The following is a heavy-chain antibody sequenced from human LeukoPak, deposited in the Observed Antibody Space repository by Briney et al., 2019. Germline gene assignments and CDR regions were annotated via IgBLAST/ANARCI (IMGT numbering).Heavy chain of an antibody. V-gene: IGHV1-8*01. CDR3: ARSRGIAVARWFDP. J-gene: IGHJ5*02. Sequence: ASVKVSCKASGYTFTSYDINWVRQAPGQGLEWMGWMNPNSGNTGYAQKFQGRVTMTRNTSISTAYMELSSLRSEDTAVYYCARSRGIAVARWFDPWGQGTLVTVSS. D-gene: IGHD6-19*01. CDR2: MNPNSGNT. CDR1: GYTFTSYD.